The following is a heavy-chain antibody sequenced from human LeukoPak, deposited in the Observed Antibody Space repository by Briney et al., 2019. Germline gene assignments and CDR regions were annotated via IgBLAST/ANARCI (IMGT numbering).Heavy chain of an antibody. CDR1: GGSISSGGYY. Sequence: SETLSLTCTVSGGSISSGGYYWSWIRQPAGKGLEWIGRIYASGYTNYNPSLKSRVTISVDTSKNQFSLKLSSVTAADTVVYYCARGGREVLRRPDDYWGQGTLVTVSS. CDR3: ARGGREVLRRPDDY. V-gene: IGHV4-61*02. CDR2: IYASGYT. J-gene: IGHJ4*02. D-gene: IGHD1-26*01.